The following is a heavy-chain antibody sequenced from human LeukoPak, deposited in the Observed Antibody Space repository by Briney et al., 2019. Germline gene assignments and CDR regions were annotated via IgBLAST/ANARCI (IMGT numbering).Heavy chain of an antibody. CDR2: INHNGNVN. CDR3: AKGGKWDVTPFDY. Sequence: GGSLRLSCAAPGFTFSSYWMNWARQAPGKGLEWVASINHNGNVNYYVDSVKRRFTISRDNAKNSLYLQMSNLRAEDTAVYYCAKGGKWDVTPFDYWGQGTLVTVSS. D-gene: IGHD1-26*01. V-gene: IGHV3-7*03. CDR1: GFTFSSYW. J-gene: IGHJ4*02.